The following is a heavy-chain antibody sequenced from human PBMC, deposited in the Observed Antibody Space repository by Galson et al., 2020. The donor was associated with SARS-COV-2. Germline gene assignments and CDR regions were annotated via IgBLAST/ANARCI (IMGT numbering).Heavy chain of an antibody. D-gene: IGHD2-2*01. CDR3: ARDWAIVVVPAQPYGMDV. J-gene: IGHJ6*02. CDR1: GYTFTGYY. V-gene: IGHV1-2*04. CDR2: INPNSGGT. Sequence: ASVKVSCKASGYTFTGYYMHWVRQAPGQGLEWMGWINPNSGGTNYAQKFQGWVTMTRDMSISTAYMELSRLRSDDTAVYYCARDWAIVVVPAQPYGMDVWGQGTTVTVSS.